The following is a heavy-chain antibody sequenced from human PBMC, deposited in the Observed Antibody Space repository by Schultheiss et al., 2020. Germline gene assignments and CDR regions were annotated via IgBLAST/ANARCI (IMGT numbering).Heavy chain of an antibody. CDR3: AVLRFLEWFDDAFDI. CDR1: GFTFSSYW. CDR2: INSDGSST. J-gene: IGHJ3*02. Sequence: GGSLRLSCAASGFTFSSYWMHWVRQAPGKGLVWVSRINSDGSSTSYADSVKGRFTISRDNAKNTLYLQMNSLRAEDTAVYYCAVLRFLEWFDDAFDIWGQGTMVTVSS. V-gene: IGHV3-74*01. D-gene: IGHD3-3*01.